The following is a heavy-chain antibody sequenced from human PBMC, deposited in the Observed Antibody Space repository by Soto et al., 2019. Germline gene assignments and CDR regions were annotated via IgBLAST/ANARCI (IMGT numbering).Heavy chain of an antibody. CDR3: ATHLNYYGSGSYYNVVPDDY. Sequence: SCKASGGTFSSYAISWVRQAPGQGLEWMGGIIPIFGTANYAQKFQGRVTITADESTSTAYMELSSLRSEDTAVYYCATHLNYYGSGSYYNVVPDDYWGQGTLVTVSS. J-gene: IGHJ4*02. CDR1: GGTFSSYA. V-gene: IGHV1-69*01. D-gene: IGHD3-10*01. CDR2: IIPIFGTA.